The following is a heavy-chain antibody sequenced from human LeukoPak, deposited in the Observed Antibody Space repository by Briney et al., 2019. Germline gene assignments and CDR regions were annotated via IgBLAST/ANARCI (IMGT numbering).Heavy chain of an antibody. CDR3: ARDVPGGYFDY. Sequence: GGSLRLSCAASGFIFSQYSMNWVRQAPGKGLEWVSHIRSSSETFYADSVKGRFTISRDNAKNSLYLQMNSLRADDTAVYFCARDVPGGYFDYWGQGTLVTVSS. D-gene: IGHD2-8*02. J-gene: IGHJ4*02. CDR1: GFIFSQYS. V-gene: IGHV3-48*01. CDR2: IRSSSET.